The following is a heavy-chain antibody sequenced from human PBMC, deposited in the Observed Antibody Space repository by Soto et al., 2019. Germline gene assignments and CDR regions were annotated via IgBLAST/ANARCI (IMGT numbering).Heavy chain of an antibody. Sequence: QGRLVQSGAEVRKPGASVNISCWASGFKFGDNLINWVRQAPGQSLEWMGWINPDNGDTSYSQTFEGRVTISRHSSASIAYVEVTALTSQDTAVYYCARYILSVGPRANDAFDVWRQGTMVSVSS. CDR1: GFKFGDNL. V-gene: IGHV1-3*01. CDR3: ARYILSVGPRANDAFDV. D-gene: IGHD2-8*02. J-gene: IGHJ3*01. CDR2: INPDNGDT.